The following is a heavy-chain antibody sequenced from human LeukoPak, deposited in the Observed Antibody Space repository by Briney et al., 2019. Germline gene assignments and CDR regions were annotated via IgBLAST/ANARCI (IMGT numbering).Heavy chain of an antibody. CDR1: GGSIRSGRYY. CDR3: VSGYYAMDGFDF. Sequence: SQTLSLTCTVSGGSIRSGRYYWSWIRQPAGKGLEWIGRIYSTGSTNYNPSLRSRITISVDTSKNQFSLNLSSVTAADTAVYYCVSGYYAMDGFDFWGQGTKVTVSS. D-gene: IGHD3-22*01. J-gene: IGHJ3*01. V-gene: IGHV4-61*02. CDR2: IYSTGST.